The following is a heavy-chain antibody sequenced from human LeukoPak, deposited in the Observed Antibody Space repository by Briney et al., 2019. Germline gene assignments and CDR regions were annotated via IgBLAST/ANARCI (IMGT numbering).Heavy chain of an antibody. CDR1: GGSFSGYY. J-gene: IGHJ3*02. V-gene: IGHV4-34*01. Sequence: KPSETLSLTCAVYGGSFSGYYWSWIRQPPGKGLEWIGEINHSGSTNYNPSLKSRVTISVDTSKNQFSLKLSSVTAADTAVYYCARGGRGTTGTKARAFDIWGQGTMVTVSS. CDR2: INHSGST. CDR3: ARGGRGTTGTKARAFDI. D-gene: IGHD1-1*01.